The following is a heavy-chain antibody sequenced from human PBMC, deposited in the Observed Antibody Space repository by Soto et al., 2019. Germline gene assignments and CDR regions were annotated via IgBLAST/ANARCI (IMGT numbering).Heavy chain of an antibody. D-gene: IGHD3-10*01. CDR3: ARGGSGTGRSFNWFAP. J-gene: IGHJ5*02. V-gene: IGHV4-59*01. CDR1: GGSTSSYY. CDR2: IYYSGST. Sequence: PSDTLSLTCTVSGGSTSSYYWSWIRQPPGKGLEWIGYIYYSGSTNYNPSLKSRVTISVDTSKNQFSLKLSSVTAADTAVYYCARGGSGTGRSFNWFAPWAQRTLVTVSS.